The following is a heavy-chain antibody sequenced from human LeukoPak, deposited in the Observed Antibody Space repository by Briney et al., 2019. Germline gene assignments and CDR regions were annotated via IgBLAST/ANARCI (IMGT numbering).Heavy chain of an antibody. CDR1: GVSISRFY. D-gene: IGHD6-19*01. V-gene: IGHV4-4*09. CDR2: XXXGVXT. Sequence: SETLSLTCTTSGVSISRFYWSXXXQPPGKGXXWIGXXXXGVXTYXNPSLKSRVVISVDTAKNQFSLNLTSVTAADTAMYYCVQKTGWPGFDYWGQGILVTVSS. CDR3: VQKTGWPGFDY. J-gene: IGHJ4*02.